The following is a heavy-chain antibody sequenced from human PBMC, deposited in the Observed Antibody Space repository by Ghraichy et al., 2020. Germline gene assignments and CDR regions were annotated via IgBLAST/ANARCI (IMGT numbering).Heavy chain of an antibody. CDR3: AREINGGFPC. D-gene: IGHD3-16*01. Sequence: GESLNISCAASGFTVNSNHMSWVRQAPGKGLEWVSVIYSGGSTYYADSVQGRFTISRDNSRNTLYLQMNSLKTEDTAMYYCAREINGGFPCWGQGTLVTVSS. V-gene: IGHV3-53*01. CDR2: IYSGGST. CDR1: GFTVNSNH. J-gene: IGHJ4*02.